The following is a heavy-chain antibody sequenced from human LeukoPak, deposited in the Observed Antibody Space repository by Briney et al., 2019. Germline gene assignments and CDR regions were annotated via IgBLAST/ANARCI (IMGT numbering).Heavy chain of an antibody. CDR1: GGSISSGGYY. J-gene: IGHJ2*01. Sequence: SETLSLTCTVSGGSISSGGYYWSWIRQPPGKGLEWIGYIYHSGSTYYNPSLKSRVTISVDRSKNQFSLKLSSVTAADTAVYYCARGALTSSGWYWYFDLWGRGTLVTVSS. CDR2: IYHSGST. V-gene: IGHV4-30-2*01. CDR3: ARGALTSSGWYWYFDL. D-gene: IGHD6-19*01.